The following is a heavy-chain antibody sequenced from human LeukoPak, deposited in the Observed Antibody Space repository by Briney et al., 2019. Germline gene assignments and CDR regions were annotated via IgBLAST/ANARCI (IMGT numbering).Heavy chain of an antibody. Sequence: ASVKVSCKASGYTFNGYYMHWMRQAPGQGLEWMGWINPNSGGTKYAQKLLGRITMTRDTSTSTVYMEVSSLRSEDTAVYYCARELGGYDSLWGQGTLVTVSS. CDR1: GYTFNGYY. CDR2: INPNSGGT. V-gene: IGHV1-2*02. CDR3: ARELGGYDSL. D-gene: IGHD5-12*01. J-gene: IGHJ4*02.